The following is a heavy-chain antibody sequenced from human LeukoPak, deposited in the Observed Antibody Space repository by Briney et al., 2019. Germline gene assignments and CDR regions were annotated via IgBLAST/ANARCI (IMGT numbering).Heavy chain of an antibody. CDR3: ARSSIVVVPAAIRKGYFDY. CDR1: GFTFSSYS. V-gene: IGHV3-23*01. Sequence: GGSLRLSCAASGFTFSSYSMNWVRQAPGKGLEWVSAISGSGGSTYYADSVKGRFTISRDNSKNTLYLQMNSLRAEDTAVYYCARSSIVVVPAAIRKGYFDYWGQGTLVTVSS. J-gene: IGHJ4*02. D-gene: IGHD2-2*01. CDR2: ISGSGGST.